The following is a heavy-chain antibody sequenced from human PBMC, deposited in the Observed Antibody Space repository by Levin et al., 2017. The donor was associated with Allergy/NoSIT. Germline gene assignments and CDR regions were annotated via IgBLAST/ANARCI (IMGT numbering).Heavy chain of an antibody. Sequence: GGSLRLSCTASRFAFSDFFMSWIRQAPGKGLEWVSSISSSGSTTYYADSVEGRFTISRDNAKNSLYLQMNSLRAEDTAVYYCARYVIALDYWGQGTQVTVSS. CDR2: ISSSGSTT. D-gene: IGHD2-15*01. CDR1: RFAFSDFF. J-gene: IGHJ4*02. V-gene: IGHV3-11*01. CDR3: ARYVIALDY.